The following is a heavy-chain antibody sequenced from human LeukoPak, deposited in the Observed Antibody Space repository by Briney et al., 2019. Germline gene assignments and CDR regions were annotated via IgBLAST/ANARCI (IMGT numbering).Heavy chain of an antibody. Sequence: PGGSLRLSCAASGFTFSSSVMNWVRQAPGKGLEWVANIKQDGGQKFYVDSVKGRFSISRDNAKNTVYLQMNSLRAEDTALYYCVRGQATAWGLDYWGQGTLVTVSS. V-gene: IGHV3-7*01. CDR2: IKQDGGQK. D-gene: IGHD6-13*01. J-gene: IGHJ4*02. CDR3: VRGQATAWGLDY. CDR1: GFTFSSSV.